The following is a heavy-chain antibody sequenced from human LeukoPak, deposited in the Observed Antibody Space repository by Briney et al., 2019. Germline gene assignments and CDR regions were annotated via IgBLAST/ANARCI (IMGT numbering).Heavy chain of an antibody. D-gene: IGHD2-2*01. J-gene: IGHJ5*02. Sequence: SETLSLTCSVYGGSFSYGDYYWTWIRQPPGKGLEWIGYIYYSGTYYNPSLKSRLTISQDRSKNQFSLKLSSVTAADTAVYYCARRKRSGCSSTSCLLNWFDPWGQGTLVTVSS. V-gene: IGHV4-30-4*01. CDR3: ARRKRSGCSSTSCLLNWFDP. CDR1: GGSFSYGDYY. CDR2: IYYSGT.